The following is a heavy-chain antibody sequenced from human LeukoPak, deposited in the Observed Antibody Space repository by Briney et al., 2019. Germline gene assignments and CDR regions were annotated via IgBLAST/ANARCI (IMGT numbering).Heavy chain of an antibody. D-gene: IGHD3-10*01. CDR2: ISAYNGNT. V-gene: IGHV1-18*01. CDR1: GYTFTSYG. Sequence: ASVTGSCKASGYTFTSYGISWVRQAPGQGLEWMGWISAYNGNTNYAQKLQGRVTMTTDTSTSTAYMELRSLRSDDTAVYYCARDHRVRLNWFDPWGQGTLVTVSS. J-gene: IGHJ5*02. CDR3: ARDHRVRLNWFDP.